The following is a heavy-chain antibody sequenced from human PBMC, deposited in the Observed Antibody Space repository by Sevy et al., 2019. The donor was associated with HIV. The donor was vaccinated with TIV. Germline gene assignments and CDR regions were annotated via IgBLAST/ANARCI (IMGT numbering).Heavy chain of an antibody. D-gene: IGHD1-26*01. CDR1: XXXXSSYW. CDR3: GXGPTLVXXQXXIDX. V-gene: IGHV3-74*01. CDR2: IGXXEXST. Sequence: GXSLRLXCXAXXXXXSSYWMXXVRQALXKXLVSXXSIGXXEXSTRYADSVKGRFTISRDNAENTVYLQLNSLRAEDTAVYYCGXGPTLVXXQXXIDXWGQGTLVTVSS. J-gene: IGHJ4*02.